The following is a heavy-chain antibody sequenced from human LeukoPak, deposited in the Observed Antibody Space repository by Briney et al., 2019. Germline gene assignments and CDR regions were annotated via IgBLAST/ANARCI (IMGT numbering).Heavy chain of an antibody. V-gene: IGHV3-74*01. Sequence: GGSLRLSCVASGFTFTTYRMHWVRQAPGKGLVWVSRINGDGSNSNYADSVKGRFTISRDNSRDTLYLQMNSLRAEDTAVYYCAKGYYGYVWGSYYFDYWGQGTLVTVSS. CDR1: GFTFTTYR. CDR2: INGDGSNS. CDR3: AKGYYGYVWGSYYFDY. D-gene: IGHD3-16*01. J-gene: IGHJ4*02.